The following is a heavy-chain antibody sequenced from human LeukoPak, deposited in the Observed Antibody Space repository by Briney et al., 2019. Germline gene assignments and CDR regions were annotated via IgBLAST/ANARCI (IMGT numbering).Heavy chain of an antibody. CDR2: ISQDGNTK. J-gene: IGHJ6*03. Sequence: PGCYLSLYCLAIGLNFSSYGIHWARQAPGKGLEWVALISQDGNTKYHADSVKGRFTISRDDSENTVYLQMTSVRVEDTAVYYCANWVSRGGYFHYYMDVWGKGTTVTASS. CDR3: ANWVSRGGYFHYYMDV. D-gene: IGHD2/OR15-2a*01. V-gene: IGHV3-30*18. CDR1: GLNFSSYG.